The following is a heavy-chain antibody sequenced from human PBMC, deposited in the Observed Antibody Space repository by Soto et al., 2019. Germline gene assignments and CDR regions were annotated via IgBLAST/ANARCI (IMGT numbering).Heavy chain of an antibody. CDR1: GDSVSSNSAG. J-gene: IGHJ4*02. Sequence: SQTLSLTCAITGDSVSSNSAGWSWVRQSPSRGLEWLGRTYYRSKWYYEYAVSVRGRITINPDTSKNQYSLQLNSVTPEDTAVYYCARGYSYGYYFDYWGQGTLVTVSS. V-gene: IGHV6-1*01. CDR2: TYYRSKWYY. CDR3: ARGYSYGYYFDY. D-gene: IGHD5-18*01.